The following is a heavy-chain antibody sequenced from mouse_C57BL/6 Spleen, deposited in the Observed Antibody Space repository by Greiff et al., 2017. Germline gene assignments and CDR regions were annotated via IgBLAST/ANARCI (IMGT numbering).Heavy chain of an antibody. V-gene: IGHV1-69*01. J-gene: IGHJ1*03. CDR1: GYTFTSYW. CDR3: ARGEYGSSYLWCFDV. CDR2: IDPSDSYT. D-gene: IGHD1-1*01. Sequence: QVQLQQPGAELVMPGASVKLSCKASGYTFTSYWMHWVKQRPGQGLEWIGEIDPSDSYTNYNQKFKGKSTLTVDKSSSPAYMQLSSLTSEDSAVYYGARGEYGSSYLWCFDVWGTGTTVTVSS.